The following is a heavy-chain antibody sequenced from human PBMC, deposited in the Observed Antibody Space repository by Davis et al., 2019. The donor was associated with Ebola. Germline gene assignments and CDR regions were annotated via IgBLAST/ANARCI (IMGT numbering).Heavy chain of an antibody. V-gene: IGHV4-34*01. CDR2: INHSGST. CDR3: AREIFGGSYRDY. D-gene: IGHD1-26*01. Sequence: SETLSLTCAVYGGSFNGYYWSWIRQPPGKGLEWIGEINHSGSTNYNPSLKSRVTISVDTSKNQFSLKLTSVTAADTAVYYCAREIFGGSYRDYWGQGTLVTVSS. J-gene: IGHJ4*02. CDR1: GGSFNGYY.